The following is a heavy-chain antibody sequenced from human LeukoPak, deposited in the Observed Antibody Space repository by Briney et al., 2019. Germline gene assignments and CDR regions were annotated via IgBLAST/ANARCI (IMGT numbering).Heavy chain of an antibody. Sequence: ASVKVSCTASGYTFTGYYMHWVRQAPGQGLEWMGWINPNSGGTNYAQKFQGRVTMTRDTSISTAYMELSRLRSDDTAVYYCARGSSVGNSVDYWGQGTLVTVSS. V-gene: IGHV1-2*02. D-gene: IGHD4-23*01. CDR3: ARGSSVGNSVDY. CDR2: INPNSGGT. CDR1: GYTFTGYY. J-gene: IGHJ4*02.